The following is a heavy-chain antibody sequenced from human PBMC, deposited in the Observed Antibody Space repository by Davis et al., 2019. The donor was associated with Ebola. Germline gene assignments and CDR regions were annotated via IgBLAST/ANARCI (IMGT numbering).Heavy chain of an antibody. D-gene: IGHD4-11*01. CDR1: GYIFTSYW. CDR2: IDPSDSYT. Sequence: GESLKISCKGSGYIFTSYWISWVRQMPGKGLEWMGKIDPSDSYTNYSPSFQGHVTISADKSISTAYLQWSSLKASDTAIYYCARRVTTLTTSAMDVWGQGTAVTVSS. J-gene: IGHJ6*02. CDR3: ARRVTTLTTSAMDV. V-gene: IGHV5-10-1*01.